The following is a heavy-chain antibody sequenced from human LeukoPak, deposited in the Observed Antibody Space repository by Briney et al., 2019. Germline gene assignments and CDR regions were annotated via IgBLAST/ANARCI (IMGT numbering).Heavy chain of an antibody. CDR2: INRSGST. CDR3: ARGPYSYDSSGAFDI. J-gene: IGHJ3*02. V-gene: IGHV4-34*01. CDR1: GGSLSGYY. D-gene: IGHD3-22*01. Sequence: SETLSLTCGVYGGSLSGYYWSWIRQPPGKGLEWIGEINRSGSTNYNPSLKSRVTISVGTSKNQFSLTLNSVTAADTAVYFCARGPYSYDSSGAFDIWGQGTMVTVSS.